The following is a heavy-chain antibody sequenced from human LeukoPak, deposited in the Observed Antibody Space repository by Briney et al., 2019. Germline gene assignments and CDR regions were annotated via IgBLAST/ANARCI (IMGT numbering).Heavy chain of an antibody. CDR1: GGSVKNYY. J-gene: IGHJ6*02. CDR2: VYYTGTT. CDR3: ARQSDPYYHYGLDF. Sequence: SETLSLTCALSGGSVKNYYWSWIRQPLGKGLEWIGYVYYTGTTSYNPSLKSRVTISVETSKNQFSLTLNSVTAADTAVYHCARQSDPYYHYGLDFWGQGTTVIVSS. V-gene: IGHV4-59*02.